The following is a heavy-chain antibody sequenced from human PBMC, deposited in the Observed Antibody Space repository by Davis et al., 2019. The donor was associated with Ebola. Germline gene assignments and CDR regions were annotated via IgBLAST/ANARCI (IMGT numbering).Heavy chain of an antibody. CDR3: AKQLGSGFMYDGMDV. V-gene: IGHV3-74*01. Sequence: HTGGSLRLSCAASGFTFKSYWMHWVRQAPGKGLVWVSRINSDGRSTNYADSVKGRFTISRENSKNSIFLQLNSLRAEDTAVYYCAKQLGSGFMYDGMDVWGQGTTVTVSS. J-gene: IGHJ6*02. D-gene: IGHD3-3*01. CDR2: INSDGRST. CDR1: GFTFKSYW.